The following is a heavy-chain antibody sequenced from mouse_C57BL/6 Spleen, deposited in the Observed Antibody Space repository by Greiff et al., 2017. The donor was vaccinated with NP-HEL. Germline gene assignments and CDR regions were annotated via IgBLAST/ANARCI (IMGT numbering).Heavy chain of an antibody. V-gene: IGHV1-55*01. D-gene: IGHD1-1*01. J-gene: IGHJ1*03. Sequence: QVQLQQPGAELVKPGASVKMSCKASGYTFTSYWITWVKQRPGQGLEWIGDIYPGSGSTNYNEKFKSKATLTVDKSSSTAYMQLSSLTSEDSAVYFCARAPTTVVYWYFDVWGTGTPVTVSS. CDR2: IYPGSGST. CDR1: GYTFTSYW. CDR3: ARAPTTVVYWYFDV.